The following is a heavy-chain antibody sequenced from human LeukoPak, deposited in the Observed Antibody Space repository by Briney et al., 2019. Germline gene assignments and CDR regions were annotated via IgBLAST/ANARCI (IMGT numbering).Heavy chain of an antibody. CDR1: GYTFTSYY. J-gene: IGHJ2*01. V-gene: IGHV1-46*01. Sequence: ASVKVSCKASGYTFTSYYMHWVRQGPGQGLEWMGIINPSGGSTSYTQKFQGRVTMTRDTSTNTVYMELSSLRSEDTAVFYCVRGASSIAALNPFWYFDLWGRGTLVTVSS. CDR3: VRGASSIAALNPFWYFDL. D-gene: IGHD6-6*01. CDR2: INPSGGST.